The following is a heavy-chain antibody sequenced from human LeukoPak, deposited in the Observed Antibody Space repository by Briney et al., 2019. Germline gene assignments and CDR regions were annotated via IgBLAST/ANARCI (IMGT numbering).Heavy chain of an antibody. D-gene: IGHD3-10*01. CDR3: ARLSQTPDYYTLGGYYYLGY. J-gene: IGHJ4*02. V-gene: IGHV1-8*01. Sequence: AASVKVSCKASRYTFTSYDINWVREAAGHGLEWMGWMNPNTGRTGYAQKFQGRITMTRDTSINTAYMELTNLRSEDTAIYYCARLSQTPDYYTLGGYYYLGYRGQGTPVTVSS. CDR2: MNPNTGRT. CDR1: RYTFTSYD.